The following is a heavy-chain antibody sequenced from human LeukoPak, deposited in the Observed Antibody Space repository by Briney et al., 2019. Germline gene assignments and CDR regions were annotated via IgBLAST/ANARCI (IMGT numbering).Heavy chain of an antibody. J-gene: IGHJ4*02. V-gene: IGHV4-30-2*01. Sequence: SETLSLTCAVSGGSISSGGYSWSWIRQPPGKGLEWIGYIYHSGSTYYNPSLKSRVTISVDRSKNQFSLKLSSVTAADTAVYYCARGPPYIVVVTAIGFFDYWGQGTLVTVSS. CDR3: ARGPPYIVVVTAIGFFDY. CDR1: GGSISSGGYS. D-gene: IGHD2-21*02. CDR2: IYHSGST.